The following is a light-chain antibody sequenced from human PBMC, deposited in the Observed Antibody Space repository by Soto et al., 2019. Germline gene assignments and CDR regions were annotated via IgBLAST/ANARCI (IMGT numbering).Light chain of an antibody. CDR3: QQLETYLFT. Sequence: DIQLTQSPSFLSASVGDRVTITCRATQGFSGNLAWYQQKPGKAPKLLIYAASTLQSGVPSRFSGSGSGTDFPLTISSLQPEDFATYYCQQLETYLFTFGPGNKVDIK. V-gene: IGKV1-9*01. J-gene: IGKJ3*01. CDR1: QGFSGN. CDR2: AAS.